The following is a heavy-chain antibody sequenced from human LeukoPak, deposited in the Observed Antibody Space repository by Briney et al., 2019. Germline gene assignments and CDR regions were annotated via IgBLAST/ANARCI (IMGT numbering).Heavy chain of an antibody. CDR1: GFTFSNYA. Sequence: GGSLRLSCAASGFTFSNYAMTWVRQAPGKGLEWVSPVSGSGDSTYYADSVKGRFTIFRDNSKNTLYLQMNSLRAEDTALYYCASLIRFLEWSFDYWGQGTLVTVSS. D-gene: IGHD3-3*01. V-gene: IGHV3-23*01. J-gene: IGHJ4*02. CDR2: VSGSGDST. CDR3: ASLIRFLEWSFDY.